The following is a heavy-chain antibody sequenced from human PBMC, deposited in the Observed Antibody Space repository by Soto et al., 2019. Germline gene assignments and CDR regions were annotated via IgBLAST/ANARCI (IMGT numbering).Heavy chain of an antibody. CDR1: DFTFSYYW. CDR2: IHSDGSST. D-gene: IGHD1-26*01. Sequence: EVQLVESGGGLVQPGGSLRLSCVASDFTFSYYWMHWVHQVPGKGLVWVSRIHSDGSSTTYADSVKGRFTISRDNAKNTLYLQMASLRVEDTAVYYCARGDVGAFDLWGQGTMVTVSS. J-gene: IGHJ3*01. V-gene: IGHV3-74*03. CDR3: ARGDVGAFDL.